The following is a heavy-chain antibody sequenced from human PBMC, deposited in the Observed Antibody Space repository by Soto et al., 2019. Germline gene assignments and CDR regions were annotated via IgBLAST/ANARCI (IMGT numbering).Heavy chain of an antibody. CDR2: ISSSSSYI. V-gene: IGHV3-21*01. CDR1: GFTFSSYS. Sequence: EVQLVESGGGLVKAGGSLRLSCAASGFTFSSYSMNWVRQAPGKGLEWVSSISSSSSYIYYADSVKGRFTISRDNAKNALYLQMSSLRAEDTAVYYCASSNTPDYLGQGTPVTVSS. D-gene: IGHD3-3*02. CDR3: ASSNTPDY. J-gene: IGHJ4*02.